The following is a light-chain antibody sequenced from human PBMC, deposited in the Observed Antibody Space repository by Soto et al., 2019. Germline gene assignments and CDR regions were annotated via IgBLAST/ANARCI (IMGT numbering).Light chain of an antibody. Sequence: EIVLTQSPGTLSLSPGERATLSCRASQSVTSNYLAWYQQRPGQAPRLLICAASSRATGIPDRFSGSGSGTDFTLTISRLEPEDFAVYHCQQYGESRTFGQGTKVDIK. CDR1: QSVTSNY. V-gene: IGKV3-20*01. CDR3: QQYGESRT. J-gene: IGKJ1*01. CDR2: AAS.